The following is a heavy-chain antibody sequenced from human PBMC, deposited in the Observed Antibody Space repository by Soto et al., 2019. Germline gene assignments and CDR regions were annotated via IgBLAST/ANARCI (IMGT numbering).Heavy chain of an antibody. CDR2: ISSDGNDK. D-gene: IGHD5-12*01. J-gene: IGHJ4*02. CDR1: GFTFSSNG. Sequence: QVQLVESGGGVVQPGRSLTLSCAASGFTFSSNGMHWVRQAPGKGLEWVAAISSDGNDKYYGDSVKGRFAISRENSKKTRYLQMNSLRTEDSAVYYCANGTHMARQYFDYWGQGILVTVSS. CDR3: ANGTHMARQYFDY. V-gene: IGHV3-30*18.